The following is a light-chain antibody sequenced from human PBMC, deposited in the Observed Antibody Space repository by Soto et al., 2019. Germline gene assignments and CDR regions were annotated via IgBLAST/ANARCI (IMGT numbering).Light chain of an antibody. V-gene: IGKV1-5*01. CDR1: ESIDNW. Sequence: DIQMNLSPSTLSANVEDTVTITCRASESIDNWLAWYQQKPGKAPKLLIFAASTLVRGVPSRFSGRGSGTESTLTISSLQADDYATFYCQQYHTDWTFGQGGNVDIK. J-gene: IGKJ1*01. CDR2: AAS. CDR3: QQYHTDWT.